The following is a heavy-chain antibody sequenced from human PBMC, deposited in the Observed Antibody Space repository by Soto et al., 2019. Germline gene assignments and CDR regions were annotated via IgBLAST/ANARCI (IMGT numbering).Heavy chain of an antibody. CDR3: AREGQSGTIFGVVIS. D-gene: IGHD3-3*01. Sequence: SGGSLRLSCAASGFTFSSYSMNWVRQAPGKGLEWVSSISSSSSYIYYADSVKGRFTISRDNAKNSLYLQMNSLRAEDTAVYYCAREGQSGTIFGVVISWGQGTLVTVSS. J-gene: IGHJ4*02. CDR1: GFTFSSYS. V-gene: IGHV3-21*01. CDR2: ISSSSSYI.